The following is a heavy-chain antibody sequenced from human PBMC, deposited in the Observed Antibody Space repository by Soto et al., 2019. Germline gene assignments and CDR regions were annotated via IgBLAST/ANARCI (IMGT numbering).Heavy chain of an antibody. CDR1: GGSISDLY. Sequence: PEETLSLTCTVSGGSISDLYLSWTRQPPGKGLEWIGYGLRHEFVGTNPSLTNRVTISVDMSKRQFSLRLNSVTAADTAVYYCVAGPDHAKSAYWGQGTLVTVSS. J-gene: IGHJ4*01. CDR3: VAGPDHAKSAY. V-gene: IGHV4-59*11. CDR2: GLRHEFV.